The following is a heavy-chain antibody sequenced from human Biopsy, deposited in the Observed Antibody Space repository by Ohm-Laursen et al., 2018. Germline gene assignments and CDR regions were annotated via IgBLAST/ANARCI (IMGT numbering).Heavy chain of an antibody. CDR3: ARLSTLFGVADFTDD. Sequence: SDTLSLTCTLSGASVRSHFLTWIRQPPGKGLQWIGSISNSGSTKSSPSLKSRVNISLHTSKTQLSMKLISVTAADTAVYYCARLSTLFGVADFTDDWGQGTLVTVSS. D-gene: IGHD3-3*01. V-gene: IGHV4-59*08. J-gene: IGHJ4*02. CDR2: ISNSGST. CDR1: GASVRSHF.